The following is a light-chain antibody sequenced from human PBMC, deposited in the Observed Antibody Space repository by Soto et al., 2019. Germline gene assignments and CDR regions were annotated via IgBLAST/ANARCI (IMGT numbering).Light chain of an antibody. Sequence: EIVMTQSPATLSVSPGERATLSCRASQSVSSNLAWYQQKPGQAPRLLIYGASTRATGIPARFSGSGSGTEFTLTISSLQSEDFAVYYCQQYNNCPDTFGQGTRLEIK. V-gene: IGKV3-15*01. CDR2: GAS. CDR1: QSVSSN. J-gene: IGKJ2*01. CDR3: QQYNNCPDT.